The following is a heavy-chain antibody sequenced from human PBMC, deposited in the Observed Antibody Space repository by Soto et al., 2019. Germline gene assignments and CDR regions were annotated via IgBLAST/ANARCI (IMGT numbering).Heavy chain of an antibody. V-gene: IGHV4-59*01. CDR1: GGSISSYY. J-gene: IGHJ5*02. D-gene: IGHD6-19*01. Sequence: SETLSLTCTVSGGSISSYYWSWIRQPPGKGLEWIGYIYYSGSTNYNPSLKSRVTISVDTSKNQFSLKLSSVTAADTAVYYCATWLVPALDFDPWGQGTLVTVSS. CDR2: IYYSGST. CDR3: ATWLVPALDFDP.